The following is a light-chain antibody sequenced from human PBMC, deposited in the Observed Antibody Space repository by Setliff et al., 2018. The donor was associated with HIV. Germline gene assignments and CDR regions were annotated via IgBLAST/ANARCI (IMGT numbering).Light chain of an antibody. CDR3: SSYASTSYGSSGTYV. CDR2: EVN. J-gene: IGLJ1*01. V-gene: IGLV2-18*02. Sequence: QSALAQPPSVSGSPGQSVTISCTGTSSDVGTYNRVAWYQQTPGTAPKLMIYEVNNRPSGVPDRFSGSSSGNTASLTISGLQAGDEADYYCSSYASTSYGSSGTYVFGTGTKVT. CDR1: SSDVGTYNR.